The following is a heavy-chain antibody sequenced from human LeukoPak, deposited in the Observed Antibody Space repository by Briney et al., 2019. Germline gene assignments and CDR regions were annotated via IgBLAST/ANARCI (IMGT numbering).Heavy chain of an antibody. V-gene: IGHV3-7*05. J-gene: IGHJ4*02. D-gene: IGHD3-10*01. CDR2: IKQDGSEK. CDR1: GFAFSSYS. CDR3: AREGRESQGFDY. Sequence: PGGSLRLSCAASGFAFSSYSMSWVRQAPGKGLEWVANIKQDGSEKYYVDSVKGRFTISRDNAKNSLYLQMNSLRVDDTAVYYCAREGRESQGFDYWGQGTLVTVSS.